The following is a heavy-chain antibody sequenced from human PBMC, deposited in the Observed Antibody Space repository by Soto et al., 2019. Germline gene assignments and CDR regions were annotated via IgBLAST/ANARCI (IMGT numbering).Heavy chain of an antibody. Sequence: ASVKVSCKASGYTFSGYNINWVRQAPGQGLEWMGRISGYNGNTNYARTLRGRLTLTTDTSTSTAYMELSSLTSDDTAVYYCAGDVLCGSARAYSGMDVWGQGTTVTVSS. V-gene: IGHV1-18*04. CDR1: GYTFSGYN. J-gene: IGHJ6*02. D-gene: IGHD2-21*01. CDR2: ISGYNGNT. CDR3: AGDVLCGSARAYSGMDV.